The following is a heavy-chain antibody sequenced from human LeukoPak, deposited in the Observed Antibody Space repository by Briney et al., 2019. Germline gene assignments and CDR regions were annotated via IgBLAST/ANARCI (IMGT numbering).Heavy chain of an antibody. J-gene: IGHJ4*02. D-gene: IGHD3-10*01. V-gene: IGHV4-59*01. CDR3: ARGRGSH. Sequence: SETLSLTCTVSGGSISGYYWSWIRQPPGKGLEWIGYIYYSGSTNYNPSLKSRVTISVDTSKNQFSLKLSSVTAADTAVYYCARGRGSHWGQGTLVTVSS. CDR1: GGSISGYY. CDR2: IYYSGST.